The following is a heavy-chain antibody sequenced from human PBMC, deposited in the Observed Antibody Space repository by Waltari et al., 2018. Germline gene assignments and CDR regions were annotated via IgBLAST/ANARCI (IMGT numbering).Heavy chain of an antibody. J-gene: IGHJ3*02. D-gene: IGHD3-22*01. V-gene: IGHV4-34*01. Sequence: QVQLPQWGAGLLKPSETLSLTLAVYGGSFCGSFSGCVRQPPGTGLVWIGEINHSGSTNYNPSLKRRVTISVDTSKNQFSLKLSSVTAADTAVYYCARHTMIVVVITTFVDAFDIWGQGTMVTVSS. CDR3: ARHTMIVVVITTFVDAFDI. CDR1: GGSFCGSF. CDR2: INHSGST.